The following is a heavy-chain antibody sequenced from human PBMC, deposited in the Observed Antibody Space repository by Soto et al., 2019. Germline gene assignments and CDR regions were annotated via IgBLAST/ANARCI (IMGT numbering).Heavy chain of an antibody. J-gene: IGHJ6*02. V-gene: IGHV4-4*02. CDR2: IYHSGST. D-gene: IGHD6-13*01. Sequence: SETLSLTCAVSGGSISSSNWWSWVRQPPGKGLEWIGEIYHSGSTNYNPSLKSRVTISVDKSKNQFSLKLSSVTAADTAVYYCERVTIAAAGTGYYYYGMAVWGQWNTVTGSS. CDR1: GGSISSSNW. CDR3: ERVTIAAAGTGYYYYGMAV.